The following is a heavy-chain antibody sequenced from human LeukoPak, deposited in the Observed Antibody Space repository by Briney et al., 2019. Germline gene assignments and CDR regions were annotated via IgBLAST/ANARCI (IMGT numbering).Heavy chain of an antibody. CDR3: AREALGWFDP. CDR2: IYYSGST. V-gene: IGHV4-59*01. J-gene: IGHJ5*02. Sequence: SETLSLTCTVSGGSISSYCWSWIRQQPGKGLEWIGYIYYSGSTNYNPSLKSRVTISVVPSKSQFSLKLSSVTAADTAVYYCAREALGWFDPWGQGTLVTVSS. CDR1: GGSISSYC.